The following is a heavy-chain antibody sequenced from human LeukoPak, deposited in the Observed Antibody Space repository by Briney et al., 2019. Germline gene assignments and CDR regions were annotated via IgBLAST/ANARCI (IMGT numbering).Heavy chain of an antibody. D-gene: IGHD3-22*01. J-gene: IGHJ5*02. CDR2: IYYTGIT. CDR1: SGSISSSSYY. CDR3: ARQGSYYDTTGYYYLNWFDP. V-gene: IGHV4-39*01. Sequence: SETLSLTCAVSSGSISSSSYYWGWIRQPPGKGLEWIGSIYYTGITYYNPSLKSRVTISVDTSKNQFSLSLFSVTAADTAVYSCARQGSYYDTTGYYYLNWFDPWGQGTLVTVTS.